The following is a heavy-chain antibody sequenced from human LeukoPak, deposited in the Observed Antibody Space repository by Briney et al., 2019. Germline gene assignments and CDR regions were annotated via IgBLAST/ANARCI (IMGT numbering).Heavy chain of an antibody. D-gene: IGHD5-18*01. J-gene: IGHJ6*02. V-gene: IGHV3-21*01. CDR1: GFTLSSYS. CDR2: ISSSSSYI. CDR3: ARDSKIRLWLRIVDYYGMDV. Sequence: PGGSLRLSCAASGFTLSSYSMNWVRQAPGKGLEWVSSISSSSSYIYYADSVKGRFTISRDNAKNSLYLQMNSLRAEDTAVYYCARDSKIRLWLRIVDYYGMDVWGQGTTVTVSS.